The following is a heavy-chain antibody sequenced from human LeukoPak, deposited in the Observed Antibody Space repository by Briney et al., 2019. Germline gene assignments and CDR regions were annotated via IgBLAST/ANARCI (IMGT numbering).Heavy chain of an antibody. CDR3: AGGMTIAANWFDP. J-gene: IGHJ5*02. D-gene: IGHD2-15*01. V-gene: IGHV3-7*01. Sequence: QPGGSLRLSCAASGFTFTSYWMNWVRQAPGKGLGWVANIKQDGSEKYYVDSVKGRFTISRDNAKNSLYLEMNSLRVEDTAVYYCAGGMTIAANWFDPWGQGTLVTVSS. CDR2: IKQDGSEK. CDR1: GFTFTSYW.